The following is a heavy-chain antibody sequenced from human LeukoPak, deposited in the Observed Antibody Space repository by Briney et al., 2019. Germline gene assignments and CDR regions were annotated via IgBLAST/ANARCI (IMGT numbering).Heavy chain of an antibody. CDR3: AKSVGKFCGGDCYALDH. V-gene: IGHV3-23*01. CDR2: ISGGGGNT. CDR1: GFTFTSYA. J-gene: IGHJ5*02. Sequence: GGPLRLSCAASGFTFTSYAMSWVRQAPGEGLEWVSAISGGGGNTYYADSVKGRFTISRDNSKNTLYLQVNSLRTEDTAVYYCAKSVGKFCGGDCYALDHWGQGTLVTVSS. D-gene: IGHD2-21*02.